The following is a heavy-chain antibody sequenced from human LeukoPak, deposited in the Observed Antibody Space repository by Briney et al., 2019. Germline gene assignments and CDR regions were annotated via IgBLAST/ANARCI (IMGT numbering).Heavy chain of an antibody. J-gene: IGHJ4*02. V-gene: IGHV1-46*01. D-gene: IGHD2-2*01. CDR2: INPSDGTR. CDR3: AREQGSTGYFEY. Sequence: ASVKVSCKASGNIFTSSYTHWVRQAPGQGLEWMGVINPSDGTRNYAQKFQGRVTMTRDMSASTVYMDLSSLRSEDTAVYYCAREQGSTGYFEYWGQGTLVTVSS. CDR1: GNIFTSSY.